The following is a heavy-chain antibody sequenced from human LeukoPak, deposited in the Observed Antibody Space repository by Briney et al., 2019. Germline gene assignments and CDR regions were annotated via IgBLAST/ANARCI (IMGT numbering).Heavy chain of an antibody. J-gene: IGHJ4*02. CDR1: GGSISSGGYY. Sequence: PSETLSLTCTVSGGSISSGGYYWSWIRQPPGKGLEWIGYIYHSGSTYYNPSLKSRVTISVDRSKNQFSLKLSSVTAADTAVYYCARDRDYAYWGQGTLVTVSS. D-gene: IGHD4-17*01. CDR2: IYHSGST. CDR3: ARDRDYAY. V-gene: IGHV4-30-2*01.